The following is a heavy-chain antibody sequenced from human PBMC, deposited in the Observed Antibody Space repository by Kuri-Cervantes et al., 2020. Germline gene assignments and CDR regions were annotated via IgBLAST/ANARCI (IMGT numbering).Heavy chain of an antibody. Sequence: SVKVSCKASGGTFSSYAISWVRQAPGQGLEWMGGIIPIFGTANYAQKFQGRVTMTEDTSTDTAYMELSSLRSEDTAVYYCARDQDCTNGICIPDFWGQGTLVTVSS. CDR2: IIPIFGTA. CDR3: ARDQDCTNGICIPDF. CDR1: GGTFSSYA. V-gene: IGHV1-69*06. J-gene: IGHJ4*02. D-gene: IGHD2-8*01.